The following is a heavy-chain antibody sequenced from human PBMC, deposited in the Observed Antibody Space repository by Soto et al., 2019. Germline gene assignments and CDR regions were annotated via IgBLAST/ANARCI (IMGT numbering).Heavy chain of an antibody. V-gene: IGHV4-39*01. CDR1: GGSISSSSYY. J-gene: IGHJ3*02. CDR2: IYYSGST. CDR3: ARAQAVAAAGLGDAFDI. D-gene: IGHD6-13*01. Sequence: PSETLSLTCTVSGGSISSSSYYWGWIRQPPGKGLEWIGSIYYSGSTYYNPSLKSRVTISVDTSKNQFSLKLSSVTAADTAVYYCARAQAVAAAGLGDAFDIWGQGTMVTVSS.